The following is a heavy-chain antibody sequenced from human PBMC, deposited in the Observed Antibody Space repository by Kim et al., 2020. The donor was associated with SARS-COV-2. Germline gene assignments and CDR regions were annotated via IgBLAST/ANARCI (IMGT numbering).Heavy chain of an antibody. D-gene: IGHD2-2*01. J-gene: IGHJ6*02. V-gene: IGHV3-21*01. CDR2: ISSSSSYI. CDR3: ARDQGVVPAAKVYYYYGMDV. Sequence: GGSLRLSCAASGFTFSSYSMNWVRQAPGKGLEWVSSISSSSSYIYYADSVKGRFTISRDNAKNSLYLQMNSLRAEDTAVYYCARDQGVVPAAKVYYYYGMDVWGQGTTVTVSS. CDR1: GFTFSSYS.